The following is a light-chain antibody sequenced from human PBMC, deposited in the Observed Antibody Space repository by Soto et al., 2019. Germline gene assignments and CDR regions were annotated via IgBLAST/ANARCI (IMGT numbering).Light chain of an antibody. V-gene: IGLV2-11*01. CDR2: DVF. J-gene: IGLJ2*01. CDR1: SSDVGAYNY. CDR3: CSYAAGDSFK. Sequence: QAVVTQPRSVSGSPGQSVTISCTGTSSDVGAYNYVSWHQQHPGKAPKLVIYDVFQRPSGVPDRFSASKSGITASLTISGLQAEDEADYYCCSYAAGDSFKFGGGTKLTVL.